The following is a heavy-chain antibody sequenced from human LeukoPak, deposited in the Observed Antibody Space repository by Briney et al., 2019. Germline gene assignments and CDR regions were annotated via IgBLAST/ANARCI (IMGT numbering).Heavy chain of an antibody. V-gene: IGHV1-69*02. D-gene: IGHD6-13*01. CDR1: GDTLITHY. CDR2: IVPVIGVA. CDR3: SAAAPLDY. Sequence: GASVKVSCKAPGDTLITHYISWVRQAPGQGLEWVGRIVPVIGVATYAQSLQGRVIITADRSTNTAYMELSSLRSEDTAVYYCSAAAPLDYWGQGTLVTVSS. J-gene: IGHJ4*02.